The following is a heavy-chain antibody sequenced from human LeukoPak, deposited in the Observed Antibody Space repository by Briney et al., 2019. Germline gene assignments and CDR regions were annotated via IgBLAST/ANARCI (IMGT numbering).Heavy chain of an antibody. CDR2: IKQDGGEI. CDR1: GFPLSDYW. V-gene: IGHV3-7*03. CDR3: ARMWFGGWGWFDP. J-gene: IGHJ5*02. D-gene: IGHD3-10*01. Sequence: GGSLRLSCAASGFPLSDYWMSWVRQAPGKGLEWVANIKQDGGEIYYVDSVKGRFTISRDNAKNSLCLQMDNLTAADTAVYYCARMWFGGWGWFDPWGQGTLVTVSS.